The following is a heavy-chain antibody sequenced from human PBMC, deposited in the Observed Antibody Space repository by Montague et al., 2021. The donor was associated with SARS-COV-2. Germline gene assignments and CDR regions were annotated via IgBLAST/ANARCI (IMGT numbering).Heavy chain of an antibody. J-gene: IGHJ2*01. Sequence: SETLSLTCTVSGGSISSYYWSWIRQPPGKGLEWIGYIYYSGSTNYNPSLKSRVTISVDTSKNRFSLKLSSVTAADTAVYYCARGPQEYRITMIVVDYWYFDLWGRGTLVTVSS. CDR1: GGSISSYY. CDR2: IYYSGST. D-gene: IGHD3-22*01. CDR3: ARGPQEYRITMIVVDYWYFDL. V-gene: IGHV4-59*01.